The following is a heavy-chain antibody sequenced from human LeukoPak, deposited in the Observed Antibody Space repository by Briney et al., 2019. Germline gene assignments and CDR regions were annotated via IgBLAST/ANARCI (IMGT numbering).Heavy chain of an antibody. Sequence: VASVKVSCKASGGTFSGYAISWVRQAPGQGLEWMGRIIPILGIANYAQKFQGRVTITADKSTSTAYMELSSLRSEDTAVYYCARAIYDYVWGSYPPRGIYFDYWGQGTLVTVSS. CDR1: GGTFSGYA. D-gene: IGHD3-16*02. J-gene: IGHJ4*02. CDR3: ARAIYDYVWGSYPPRGIYFDY. CDR2: IIPILGIA. V-gene: IGHV1-69*04.